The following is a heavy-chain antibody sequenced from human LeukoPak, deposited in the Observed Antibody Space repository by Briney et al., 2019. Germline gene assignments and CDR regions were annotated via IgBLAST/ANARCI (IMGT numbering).Heavy chain of an antibody. Sequence: SETLSLTCTGSGGSINSYDWSWIRQTPGKGLDWIGYIYYSGSTNYNPSLKSRVTISVDTPRNQFSLKLTPVTAADTAVYYCARGKGYFDYWDQGTLVTVSS. J-gene: IGHJ4*02. V-gene: IGHV4-59*01. CDR2: IYYSGST. D-gene: IGHD3-16*01. CDR3: ARGKGYFDY. CDR1: GGSINSYD.